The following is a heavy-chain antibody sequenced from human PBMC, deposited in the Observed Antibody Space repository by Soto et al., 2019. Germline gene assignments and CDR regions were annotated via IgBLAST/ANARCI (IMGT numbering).Heavy chain of an antibody. D-gene: IGHD6-6*01. CDR1: GGSISSYY. J-gene: IGHJ5*02. Sequence: TLSLTCTVSGGSISSYYWSWIRQPPGKGLEWIGYTYYSGSTNYNPSLKSRVTISVDTSKNQFSLKLSSVTAADTAVYYCARHEYSRSSPLFDPWGQGTLVTVYS. CDR2: TYYSGST. V-gene: IGHV4-59*08. CDR3: ARHEYSRSSPLFDP.